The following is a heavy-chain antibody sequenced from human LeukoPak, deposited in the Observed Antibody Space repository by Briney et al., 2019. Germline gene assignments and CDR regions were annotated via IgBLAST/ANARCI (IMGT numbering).Heavy chain of an antibody. D-gene: IGHD1-26*01. CDR1: GFTFSSYS. V-gene: IGHV3-21*01. CDR2: ISSSSSYI. J-gene: IGHJ4*02. Sequence: GGSLRLSCAASGFTFSSYSMNWVRQAPGKGLEWVSSISSSSSYIYYADSVKGRFTISRDNAKNSLCLQMNSLRAEDTAVYYCARVAVGAITFDYWGQGTLVTVSS. CDR3: ARVAVGAITFDY.